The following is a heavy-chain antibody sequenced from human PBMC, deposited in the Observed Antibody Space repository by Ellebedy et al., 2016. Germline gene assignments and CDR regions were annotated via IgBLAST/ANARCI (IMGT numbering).Heavy chain of an antibody. V-gene: IGHV3-9*01. Sequence: SLKISCAASGFTFDDYAMHWVRQAPGKGLEWVSGISWNSGSIGYADSVKGRFTISRDNAKNSLYLQMNSLRAEDTALYYCAKGIVVVTATWNDAFDIWGQGTMVTVSS. D-gene: IGHD2-21*02. CDR1: GFTFDDYA. CDR3: AKGIVVVTATWNDAFDI. CDR2: ISWNSGSI. J-gene: IGHJ3*02.